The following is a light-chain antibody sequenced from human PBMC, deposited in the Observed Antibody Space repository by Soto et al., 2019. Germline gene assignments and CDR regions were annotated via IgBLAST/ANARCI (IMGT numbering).Light chain of an antibody. CDR1: ESISTW. Sequence: PSSLSASVGDRVTITCRASESISTWLAWYQQKPGKAPKLLIYGASSLESGVPPRFSGDGSGTEFTLTISSLQRDDFGIYYCQQYSRLWSFGQGTKVDIK. J-gene: IGKJ1*01. CDR2: GAS. V-gene: IGKV1-5*03. CDR3: QQYSRLWS.